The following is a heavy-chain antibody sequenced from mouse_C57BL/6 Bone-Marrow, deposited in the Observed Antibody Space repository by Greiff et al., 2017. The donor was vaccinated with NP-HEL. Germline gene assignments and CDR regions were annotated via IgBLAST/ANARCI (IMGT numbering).Heavy chain of an antibody. V-gene: IGHV1-15*01. CDR2: IDPETGGT. D-gene: IGHD2-3*01. Sequence: VKLVESGAELVRPGASVTLSCKASGYTFTDYEMHWVKQTPVHGLEWIGAIDPETGGTAYNQKFQGKAILTADKSSSTAYMELRSLTSEDSAVYYCTREGKYDGYYSFAYWGQGTLVTVSA. CDR1: GYTFTDYE. CDR3: TREGKYDGYYSFAY. J-gene: IGHJ3*01.